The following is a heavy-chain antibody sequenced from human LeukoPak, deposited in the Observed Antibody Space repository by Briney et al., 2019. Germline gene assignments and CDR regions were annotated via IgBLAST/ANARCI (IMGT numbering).Heavy chain of an antibody. CDR1: GGTFSSYA. CDR3: ARVDSSLTDAFDI. CDR2: IIPLFGTA. Sequence: SVKVSCKASGGTFSSYAIIWVRQAPGQGLEWMGRIIPLFGTATYVQKFQGRVTITTDESTSTAYMELSSLRSEDTAVYYCARVDSSLTDAFDIWGQGTMVTVSP. J-gene: IGHJ3*02. D-gene: IGHD2-15*01. V-gene: IGHV1-69*05.